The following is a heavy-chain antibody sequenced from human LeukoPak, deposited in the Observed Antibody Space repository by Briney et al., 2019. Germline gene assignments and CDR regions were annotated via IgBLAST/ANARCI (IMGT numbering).Heavy chain of an antibody. V-gene: IGHV3-30*02. Sequence: QAGGSLRLSCAASGFTFSSYGMHWVRQAPGKGLEWVAFIRYDGSNKYYADSVKGRFTISRDNSKNTLYLQMNSLRAEDTAVYYCAKDGEVRGVIKMGYWGQGTLVTVSS. CDR3: AKDGEVRGVIKMGY. D-gene: IGHD3-10*01. CDR1: GFTFSSYG. J-gene: IGHJ4*02. CDR2: IRYDGSNK.